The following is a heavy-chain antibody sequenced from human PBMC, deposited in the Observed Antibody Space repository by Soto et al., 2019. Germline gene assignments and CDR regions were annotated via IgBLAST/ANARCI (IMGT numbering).Heavy chain of an antibody. V-gene: IGHV1-69*06. CDR1: GGTFSSYA. CDR2: IIPIFGTA. CDR3: ARDRGLVRGVIIKNWFDP. D-gene: IGHD3-10*01. Sequence: SVKVSCKASGGTFSSYAISWVRQAPGQGLEWMGGIIPIFGTANYAQKFQGRVTITADKSTSTAYMELSSLRSEDTAVYYCARDRGLVRGVIIKNWFDPWGEGXLVHASS. J-gene: IGHJ5*02.